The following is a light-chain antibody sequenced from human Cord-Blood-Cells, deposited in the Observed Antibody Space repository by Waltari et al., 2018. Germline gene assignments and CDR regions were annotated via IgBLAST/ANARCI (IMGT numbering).Light chain of an antibody. V-gene: IGKV3-11*01. CDR1: QSVSSY. CDR2: DAS. J-gene: IGKJ2*01. Sequence: EIVLTQSPATLSLSPGERATLSCRASQSVSSYLAWYQQKPGQAHRLLIYDASNRATGIPARFSGSGSETDFTLTISSLEPEDFAVYYCQQRSNWPYTFGQGTKLEIK. CDR3: QQRSNWPYT.